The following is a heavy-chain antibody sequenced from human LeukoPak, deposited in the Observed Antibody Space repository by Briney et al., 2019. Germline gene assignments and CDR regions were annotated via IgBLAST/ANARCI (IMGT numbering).Heavy chain of an antibody. D-gene: IGHD3-22*01. CDR1: GYTFTSYG. CDR3: ARTIYDSSGFGEKDDAFDI. J-gene: IGHJ3*02. V-gene: IGHV1-18*01. CDR2: ISAYNGNT. Sequence: GASVKVSCKASGYTFTSYGISWVRQAPGQGLEWMGWISAYNGNTNYAQKLQGRVTMTTDTSTSTAYMELRSLRSDDTAVYYCARTIYDSSGFGEKDDAFDIWGQGTMVTVSS.